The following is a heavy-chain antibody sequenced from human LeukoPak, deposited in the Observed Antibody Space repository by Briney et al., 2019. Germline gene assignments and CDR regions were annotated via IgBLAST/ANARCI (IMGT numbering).Heavy chain of an antibody. CDR2: INHSGST. Sequence: SETLSLTCAVYGGSFSGYYWSWIRQPPGNGLEWIGEINHSGSTNYNSSLKSRVTISVDTSKNQFSLKLSSVTAADTAVYYCARARVGIYSSGWYHFDYWGQGTLVTVSS. J-gene: IGHJ4*02. CDR1: GGSFSGYY. D-gene: IGHD6-19*01. V-gene: IGHV4-34*01. CDR3: ARARVGIYSSGWYHFDY.